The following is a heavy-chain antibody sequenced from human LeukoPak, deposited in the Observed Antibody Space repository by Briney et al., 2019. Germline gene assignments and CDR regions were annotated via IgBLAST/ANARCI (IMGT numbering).Heavy chain of an antibody. Sequence: GGSLRLSCAASGFTFSSYAMHWVRQAPGKGLEWVAVISYDGSNKYYADSVKGRFTISRDNAKNSLYLQMNSLRAEDTAVYYCARDRATMVRGVIIPLDYWGQGTLVTVSS. J-gene: IGHJ4*02. D-gene: IGHD3-10*01. CDR3: ARDRATMVRGVIIPLDY. CDR2: ISYDGSNK. V-gene: IGHV3-30-3*01. CDR1: GFTFSSYA.